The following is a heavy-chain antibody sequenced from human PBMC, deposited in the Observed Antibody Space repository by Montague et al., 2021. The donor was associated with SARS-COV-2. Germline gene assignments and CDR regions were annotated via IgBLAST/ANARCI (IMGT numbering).Heavy chain of an antibody. CDR3: ARVYIRGSSPTSGMDV. Sequence: SLILSCAASGFTLSSFWMTWVRQAPGKGLEWVANINQDESAKNYXDSVKGRFTISRDNAKNSLYLQMNSLRAEDTALYYCARVYIRGSSPTSGMDVWGQGTTVTVSS. D-gene: IGHD6-13*01. CDR1: GFTLSSFW. J-gene: IGHJ6*02. CDR2: INQDESAK. V-gene: IGHV3-7*01.